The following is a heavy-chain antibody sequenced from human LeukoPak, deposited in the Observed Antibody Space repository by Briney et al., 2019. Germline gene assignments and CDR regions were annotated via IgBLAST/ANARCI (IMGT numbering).Heavy chain of an antibody. CDR3: ARTDRSGWYRSVDY. J-gene: IGHJ4*02. D-gene: IGHD6-19*01. CDR1: GGSITGYY. Sequence: KPSETLSLTCTVSGGSITGYYWSWIRQPPGKGLEWIGYIYYSGSTNSNPSLKSRVTISVDTSKNQFSLKLSSVTAADTAVYYCARTDRSGWYRSVDYWGQGTLVSVSS. CDR2: IYYSGST. V-gene: IGHV4-59*08.